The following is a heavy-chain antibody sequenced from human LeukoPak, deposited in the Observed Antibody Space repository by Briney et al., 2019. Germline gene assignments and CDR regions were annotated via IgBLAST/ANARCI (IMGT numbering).Heavy chain of an antibody. CDR1: GYTFTTYG. CDR3: VRDGCPGSNGCIDY. V-gene: IGHV1-18*01. Sequence: ASVKVSCKASGYTFTTYGISWVRQAPGQGLEWMGWISAYNTNRNYAQKFQGRVAMTTDTSTSTAYMELTSLRSDDTAVYYCVRDGCPGSNGCIDYWGQGTLVTVSS. J-gene: IGHJ4*02. CDR2: ISAYNTNR. D-gene: IGHD6-19*01.